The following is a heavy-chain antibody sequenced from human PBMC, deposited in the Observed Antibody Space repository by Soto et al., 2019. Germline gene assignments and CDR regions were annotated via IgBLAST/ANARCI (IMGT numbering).Heavy chain of an antibody. V-gene: IGHV1-46*01. CDR3: ARDWAGVGYYYYCSGYFDAFYI. D-gene: IGHD3-22*01. CDR1: GYTFTSYY. J-gene: IGHJ3*02. CDR2: INPSHGST. Sequence: ASVKVSCKASGYTFTSYYMYWVRQAPGQGLEWMGIINPSHGSTTYAQKFQGRVTMTRDTSTSTVYMELSSLRSEDTAVYYCARDWAGVGYYYYCSGYFDAFYIWGQGTMVPVSS.